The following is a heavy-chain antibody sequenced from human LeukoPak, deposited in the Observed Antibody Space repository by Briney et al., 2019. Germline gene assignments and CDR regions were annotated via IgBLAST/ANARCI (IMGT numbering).Heavy chain of an antibody. D-gene: IGHD3-9*01. V-gene: IGHV3-23*01. CDR2: ITGSGGNT. CDR1: GFTFSNYA. Sequence: GGSLRLSCAASGFTFSNYAMSWARQAPGKGLEWVSAITGSGGNTYYADSVKGRFTISRDNAKNTLYLQMNSLRAEDTAVYYCARGLTGDHYWGQGTLVTVSS. CDR3: ARGLTGDHY. J-gene: IGHJ4*02.